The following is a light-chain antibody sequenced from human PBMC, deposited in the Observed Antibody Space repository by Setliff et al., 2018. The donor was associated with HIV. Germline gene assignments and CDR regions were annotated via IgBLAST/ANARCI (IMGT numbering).Light chain of an antibody. CDR1: SSDVGGYNY. Sequence: QSALTQPRSVSGSPGQSVTISCTGTSSDVGGYNYVSWYQQHPGKAPKLMIYDVSKRPSGFPDRFSGSKSGYTASLTISGLQAEDEADYYCCSYAGSYKVFGTGTKGTVL. CDR3: CSYAGSYKV. J-gene: IGLJ1*01. V-gene: IGLV2-11*01. CDR2: DVS.